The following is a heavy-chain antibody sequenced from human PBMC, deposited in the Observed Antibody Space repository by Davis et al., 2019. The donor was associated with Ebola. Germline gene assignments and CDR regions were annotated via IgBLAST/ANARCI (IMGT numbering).Heavy chain of an antibody. Sequence: AASVKVSCKASGGTFSSYAITWVRQAPGQGLEWMGGIIPIFGTANYAQKFQGRVTITADKSTSTAYMELSSLRSDDTAVYYCARDRGMVTEYYFDYWGQGTLVTVSS. CDR3: ARDRGMVTEYYFDY. CDR1: GGTFSSYA. CDR2: IIPIFGTA. V-gene: IGHV1-69*06. J-gene: IGHJ4*02. D-gene: IGHD4-23*01.